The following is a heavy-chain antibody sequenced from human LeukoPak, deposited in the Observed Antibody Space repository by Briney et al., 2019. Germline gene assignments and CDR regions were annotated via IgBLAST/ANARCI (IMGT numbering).Heavy chain of an antibody. Sequence: GGSLRLSCAASGFTFSTYGIHWVRQAPGKGLEWVGFIRHKAYGGTTEYAASVKGRFTISRDDSKSIAYLQMNSLKTEDTAVYYCIRGYCTSTNCYLPYWGQGTLVTVSS. J-gene: IGHJ4*02. CDR2: IRHKAYGGTT. CDR3: IRGYCTSTNCYLPY. V-gene: IGHV3-49*04. CDR1: GFTFSTYG. D-gene: IGHD2-2*01.